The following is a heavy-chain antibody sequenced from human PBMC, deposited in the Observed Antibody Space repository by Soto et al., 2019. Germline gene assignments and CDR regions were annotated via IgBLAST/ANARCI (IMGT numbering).Heavy chain of an antibody. D-gene: IGHD3-9*01. Sequence: GQSLKISCKGSGYDFTNYWIGWVRQMPGKSLEWMGIIYPGDSDTRNSPSFQGQVTISADKSISTAYLQWSSLKASDTAMYYCARQVYNYDILAPHAFDIWGQGTMVTVSS. CDR1: GYDFTNYW. V-gene: IGHV5-51*01. CDR2: IYPGDSDT. J-gene: IGHJ3*02. CDR3: ARQVYNYDILAPHAFDI.